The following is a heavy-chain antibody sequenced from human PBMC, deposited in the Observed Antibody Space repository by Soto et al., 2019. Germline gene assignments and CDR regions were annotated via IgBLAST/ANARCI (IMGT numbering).Heavy chain of an antibody. D-gene: IGHD2-15*01. V-gene: IGHV1-18*01. CDR2: ISAYNGNT. Sequence: GASVEVSCKASGYTFTSYGISWVRQAPGQGLEWMGWISAYNGNTNYAQKLQGRVTMTTDTSTSTAYMELRSLRSDDTAVYYCARDSSLGLNHPGYCSGGSCYLADYWGQGTLVTVSS. CDR1: GYTFTSYG. CDR3: ARDSSLGLNHPGYCSGGSCYLADY. J-gene: IGHJ4*02.